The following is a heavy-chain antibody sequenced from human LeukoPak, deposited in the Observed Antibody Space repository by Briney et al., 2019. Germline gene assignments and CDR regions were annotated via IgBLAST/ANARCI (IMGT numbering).Heavy chain of an antibody. CDR2: IYYSGST. Sequence: SETLSLTCTVSGGSISSYYWSWIRQPPGKGLEWIGSIYYSGSTYYNPSLKSRVTISVDTSKNQFSLKLSSVTAADTAVYYCARVPVPSRKAAPGGYWGQGTLVTVSS. J-gene: IGHJ4*02. CDR1: GGSISSYY. D-gene: IGHD1-14*01. CDR3: ARVPVPSRKAAPGGY. V-gene: IGHV4-39*07.